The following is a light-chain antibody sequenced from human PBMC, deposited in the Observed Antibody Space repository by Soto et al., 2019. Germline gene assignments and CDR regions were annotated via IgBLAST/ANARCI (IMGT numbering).Light chain of an antibody. Sequence: QSALTQPPSASGSPGQSVTISCTGTSSDVGGYNYVSWFQQHPGKAPKLMIYEVTKRPSGVPDRFSGSKSGNTASLTVSGLQAEDEADYYCSSSAYAGSNNYVFGTGTKDTDL. V-gene: IGLV2-8*01. CDR3: SSSAYAGSNNYV. CDR2: EVT. CDR1: SSDVGGYNY. J-gene: IGLJ1*01.